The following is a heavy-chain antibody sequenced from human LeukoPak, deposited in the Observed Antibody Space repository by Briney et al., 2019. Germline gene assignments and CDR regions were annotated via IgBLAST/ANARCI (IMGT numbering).Heavy chain of an antibody. CDR3: ARDTKKLGRLPLYYFDY. J-gene: IGHJ4*02. CDR2: ISSSSSYI. Sequence: GGSLRLSCAASGFTFDDYSMNWVRQAPGKGLEWVSSISSSSSYIYYADSVKGRFTISRDNAKNSLYLQMNSLRAEDTAVYYCARDTKKLGRLPLYYFDYWGQGTLVTVSS. V-gene: IGHV3-21*01. D-gene: IGHD4-11*01. CDR1: GFTFDDYS.